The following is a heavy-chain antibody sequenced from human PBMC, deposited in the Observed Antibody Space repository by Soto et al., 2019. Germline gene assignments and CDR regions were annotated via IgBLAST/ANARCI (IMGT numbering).Heavy chain of an antibody. Sequence: PGGSLRLSCAASGFTISRHWMHWVRRAPGKGLVWVSRINGDGSATNYADSVKGRFTISRDNAKNTLYLQMNSLRGEDRAVYYCAREVAPAALPPSSLMDVWGQGTTVTVSS. J-gene: IGHJ6*02. D-gene: IGHD2-2*01. V-gene: IGHV3-74*01. CDR2: INGDGSAT. CDR3: AREVAPAALPPSSLMDV. CDR1: GFTISRHW.